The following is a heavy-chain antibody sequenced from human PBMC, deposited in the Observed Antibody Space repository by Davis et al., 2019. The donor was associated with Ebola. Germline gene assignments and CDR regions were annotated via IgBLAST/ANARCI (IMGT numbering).Heavy chain of an antibody. V-gene: IGHV3-30*02. CDR1: GFIFSSNG. CDR2: IRYDREKE. D-gene: IGHD3-22*01. CDR3: AKGIFYYSSGYYHEGGFDS. J-gene: IGHJ5*01. Sequence: GGSLRLSCAASGFIFSSNGLHWVRQAPGKGLEWVAFIRYDREKESYGDSVKGRFTISRDNSKSTLYLQLKSLSTEDTAVYYCAKGIFYYSSGYYHEGGFDSWGQGTLVTVSS.